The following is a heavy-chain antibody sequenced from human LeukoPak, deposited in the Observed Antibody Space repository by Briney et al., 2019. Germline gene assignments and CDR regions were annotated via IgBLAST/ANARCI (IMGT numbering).Heavy chain of an antibody. CDR1: GYTSTGYY. D-gene: IGHD2-21*02. Sequence: ASVKVSCKASGYTSTGYYMHWVRQAPGQGLEWMGWINPNSGGTNYAQKFQGRVTMTRDTSISTAYMELSRLRSDDTAVYYCASAPMGDLRPFDYWGQGTLVTVSS. V-gene: IGHV1-2*02. CDR3: ASAPMGDLRPFDY. CDR2: INPNSGGT. J-gene: IGHJ4*02.